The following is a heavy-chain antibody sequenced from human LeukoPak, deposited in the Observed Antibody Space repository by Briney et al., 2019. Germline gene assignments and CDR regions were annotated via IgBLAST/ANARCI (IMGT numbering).Heavy chain of an antibody. J-gene: IGHJ4*02. D-gene: IGHD2-2*01. CDR1: GGSISSYY. CDR3: ARTPQDQLPPYYFDY. Sequence: SETLSLTCTVSGGSISSYYWGWIRQTPGKGLEWIGYIYYSGSTYYSPSLKSRVTISVDTSKNQFSLKLSSVTAADTAVYYCARTPQDQLPPYYFDYWGQGALVTVSS. CDR2: IYYSGST. V-gene: IGHV4-59*04.